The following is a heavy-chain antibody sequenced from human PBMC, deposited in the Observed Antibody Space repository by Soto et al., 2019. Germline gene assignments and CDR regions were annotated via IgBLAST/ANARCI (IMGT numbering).Heavy chain of an antibody. CDR2: ISGSGGST. CDR1: GFTFSSYA. J-gene: IGHJ5*02. CDR3: AKDRRATSRYGIWGSYRYVNWFAP. V-gene: IGHV3-23*01. Sequence: PGGSLRLSCAASGFTFSSYAMSWVRQAPGKGLEWVSAISGSGGSTYYADSVKGRFTISRDNSKNTLYLQMNSLRAEDTAVYYCAKDRRATSRYGIWGSYRYVNWFAPWGQGTLVTVSS. D-gene: IGHD3-16*02.